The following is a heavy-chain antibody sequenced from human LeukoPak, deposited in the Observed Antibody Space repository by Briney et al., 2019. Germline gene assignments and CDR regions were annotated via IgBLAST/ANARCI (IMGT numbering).Heavy chain of an antibody. V-gene: IGHV3-48*01. J-gene: IGHJ4*02. CDR1: GFTFSSYN. CDR3: ARGSHTTPGGYFDY. D-gene: IGHD1-1*01. CDR2: ISSSTSTI. Sequence: GGSLRLSCAASGFTFSSYNMNWVRQAPGKGLEWVSYISSSTSTIFYADSVKGRFTISRDNAKNSLYLQMNSLRVEDTAVYYCARGSHTTPGGYFDYWGQGTLVTVSS.